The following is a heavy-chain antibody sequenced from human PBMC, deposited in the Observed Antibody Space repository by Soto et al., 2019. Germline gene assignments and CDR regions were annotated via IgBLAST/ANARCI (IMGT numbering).Heavy chain of an antibody. V-gene: IGHV3-15*01. D-gene: IGHD3-22*01. CDR1: GFTFSKAW. Sequence: PGGSLRLSCAASGFTFSKAWMTWVRQAPGKGLEWVGRIKSKTEGGTIDYAAPVKGRFTISRDDSKNTLYLQMKSLKTEDTAVYYCSTEGFYHDSRGSLFASCVQGTLLTVSS. J-gene: IGHJ4*02. CDR2: IKSKTEGGTI. CDR3: STEGFYHDSRGSLFAS.